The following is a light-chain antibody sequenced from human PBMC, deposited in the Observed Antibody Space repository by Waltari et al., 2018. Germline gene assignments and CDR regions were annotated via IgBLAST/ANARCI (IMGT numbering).Light chain of an antibody. Sequence: QSALTQPASVSGSPGQSITISCTGTSSDVGGYNYVSWYQQYPGKAPKLMIYEVSNRPSGVSDRFSGSKSGNTASLTISGPQAEDEAYYYCSSYTSSSTLVFGGGTKLTVL. J-gene: IGLJ3*02. CDR3: SSYTSSSTLV. CDR2: EVS. V-gene: IGLV2-14*01. CDR1: SSDVGGYNY.